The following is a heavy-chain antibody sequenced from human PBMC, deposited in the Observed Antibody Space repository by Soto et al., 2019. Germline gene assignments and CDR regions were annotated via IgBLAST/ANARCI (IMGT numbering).Heavy chain of an antibody. Sequence: ASVKVSCKASGGTFSSYAIRWVRQAPGQGLEWMGGIIPIFGTANYAQKFQGRVTITADESTSTAYMELSSLRSEDTAVYYCARGVGYGSGSYDYYYYGMDVWGQGTTVTVSS. J-gene: IGHJ6*02. CDR2: IIPIFGTA. V-gene: IGHV1-69*13. D-gene: IGHD3-10*01. CDR3: ARGVGYGSGSYDYYYYGMDV. CDR1: GGTFSSYA.